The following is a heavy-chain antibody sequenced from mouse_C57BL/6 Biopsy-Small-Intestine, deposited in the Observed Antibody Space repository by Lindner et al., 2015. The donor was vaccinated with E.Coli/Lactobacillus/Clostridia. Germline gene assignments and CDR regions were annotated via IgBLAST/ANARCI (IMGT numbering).Heavy chain of an antibody. Sequence: VQLQESGAELVKPGASVKLSCKASGYTFTSYWMHWVKQRPGQGLEWIGMIHPNSGSTNYNEKFKSKATLTVDKSSSTAYMQLSSLTSEDSAVYYCARWDWDGAWFAYWGQGTLVTVSA. D-gene: IGHD4-1*01. J-gene: IGHJ3*01. CDR3: ARWDWDGAWFAY. CDR2: IHPNSGST. CDR1: GYTFTSYW. V-gene: IGHV1-64*01.